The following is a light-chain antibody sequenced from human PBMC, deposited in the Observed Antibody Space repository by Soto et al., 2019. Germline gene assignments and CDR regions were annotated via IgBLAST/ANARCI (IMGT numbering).Light chain of an antibody. CDR2: DAS. CDR3: QQYNSYPCT. CDR1: QSISSW. Sequence: DIQMTQSPSTLSSSVGDRVTITCRASQSISSWLAWYQQKPGKAPQLLIYDASSAESGVPSRFSGSGSGTEFTLTISSLQPDEFAAYYGQQYNSYPCTFGQGTKLEIK. V-gene: IGKV1-5*01. J-gene: IGKJ2*02.